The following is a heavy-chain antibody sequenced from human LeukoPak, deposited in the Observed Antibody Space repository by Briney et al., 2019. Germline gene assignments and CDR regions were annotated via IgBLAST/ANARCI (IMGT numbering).Heavy chain of an antibody. D-gene: IGHD3-22*01. CDR2: INPNSGGT. V-gene: IGHV1-2*02. CDR1: GYTFTGYY. Sequence: ASVKVSCKASGYTFTGYYMHWVRQAPGQGLEWMGWINPNSGGTNYAQKFQGRVTMTRDTSISTAYMELSRLRSDDTAVYYCARSQYYYDSSGYYYHDYYYMDVWGKGTTVTISS. J-gene: IGHJ6*03. CDR3: ARSQYYYDSSGYYYHDYYYMDV.